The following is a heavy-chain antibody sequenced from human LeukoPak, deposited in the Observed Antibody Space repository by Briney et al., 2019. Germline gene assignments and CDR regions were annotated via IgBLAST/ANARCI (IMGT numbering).Heavy chain of an antibody. CDR1: GGSISSYY. CDR2: IYYSGST. D-gene: IGHD6-13*01. CDR3: ARDPGIAAADYYFDY. Sequence: SETLSLTCTVSGGSISSYYWSWIRQPPGKGLEWIGYIYYSGSTNYNPSLKSRVTISVDTSKNQFSLKLSSVTAADTAVYYCARDPGIAAADYYFDYWGQGTLVTVSS. J-gene: IGHJ4*02. V-gene: IGHV4-59*01.